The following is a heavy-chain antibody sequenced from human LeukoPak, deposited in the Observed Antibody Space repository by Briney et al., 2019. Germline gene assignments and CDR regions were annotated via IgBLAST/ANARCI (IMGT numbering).Heavy chain of an antibody. D-gene: IGHD4-17*01. CDR3: ARKRHDYGDAFDY. CDR2: ISYDGSNK. CDR1: GFTFSSYA. J-gene: IGHJ4*02. Sequence: GGSLRLSCAASGFTFSSYAMHWVRQAPGKGLEWVAVISYDGSNKYYADSVKGRFTISRDNSKNTLYLQMNSLRAEDTAVYYCARKRHDYGDAFDYRGQGTLVTVSS. V-gene: IGHV3-30*04.